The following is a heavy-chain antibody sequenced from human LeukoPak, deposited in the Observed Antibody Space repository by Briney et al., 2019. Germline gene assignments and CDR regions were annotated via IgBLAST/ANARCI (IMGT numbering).Heavy chain of an antibody. CDR1: GGTFSSYA. D-gene: IGHD6-19*01. V-gene: IGHV1-69*04. J-gene: IGHJ4*02. Sequence: ASVKVSCKASGGTFSSYAISWVRQAPGQGLEWMGRIIPILGIANYAQKFQGRGTITADKSTSTAYMELSSLRSEDTAVYYCARDAEGIAVATYWGQGTLVTVSS. CDR2: IIPILGIA. CDR3: ARDAEGIAVATY.